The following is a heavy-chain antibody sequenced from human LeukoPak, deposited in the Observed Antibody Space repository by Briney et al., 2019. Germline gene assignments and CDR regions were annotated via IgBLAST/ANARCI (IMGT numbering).Heavy chain of an antibody. J-gene: IGHJ4*02. CDR3: ARRYYFDY. Sequence: PSETLSLTCTVSGGSISSYYWSWIRQPPGKGLEWIGYIYYSGSTNYNPSLKSRVTISVDTSKNQSSLKLSSVTAADTAVYYCARRYYFDYWGQGTLVTVSS. CDR1: GGSISSYY. CDR2: IYYSGST. V-gene: IGHV4-59*08.